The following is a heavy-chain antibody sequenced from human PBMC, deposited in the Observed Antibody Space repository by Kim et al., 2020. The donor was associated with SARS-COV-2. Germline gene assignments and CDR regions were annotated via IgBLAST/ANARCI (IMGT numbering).Heavy chain of an antibody. J-gene: IGHJ4*02. CDR1: GGSFSGYY. V-gene: IGHV4-34*01. CDR3: ARVWVRCYFDY. Sequence: SETLSLTCAVYGGSFSGYYWSWIRQPPGKGLEWIGEINHSGSTNYNPSLKSRVTISVDTSKNQFSLKLSSVTAADTAVYYCARVWVRCYFDYWGQGTLVTVSS. CDR2: INHSGST. D-gene: IGHD4-17*01.